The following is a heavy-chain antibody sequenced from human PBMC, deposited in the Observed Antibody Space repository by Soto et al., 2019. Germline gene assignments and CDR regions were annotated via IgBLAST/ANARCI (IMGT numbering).Heavy chain of an antibody. V-gene: IGHV4-59*01. D-gene: IGHD3-10*01. CDR1: GDSISNYY. CDR2: IYNSGST. Sequence: SETLSLTCTVSGDSISNYYWNWIRQTPGKGLEWIGHIYNSGSTNYNPSLRSRVTISVDTAKNQFSLNLRSVTAADTAVYFCARDASGSYFNWFDPWGQGKLVTVSS. CDR3: ARDASGSYFNWFDP. J-gene: IGHJ5*02.